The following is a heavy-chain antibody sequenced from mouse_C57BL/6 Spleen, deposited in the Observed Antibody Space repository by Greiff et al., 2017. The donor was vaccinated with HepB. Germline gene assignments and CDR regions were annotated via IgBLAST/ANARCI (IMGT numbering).Heavy chain of an antibody. V-gene: IGHV1-47*01. Sequence: QVQLKESGAELVKPGASVKMSCKASGYTFTTYPIEWMKQNHGKSLEWIGNFHPYNDDTKYNEKFKGKATLTVEKSSSTVYLELSRLTSDDSAVYYCARDDDYDDYFDYWGQGTTLTVSS. D-gene: IGHD2-4*01. CDR2: FHPYNDDT. CDR3: ARDDDYDDYFDY. CDR1: GYTFTTYP. J-gene: IGHJ2*01.